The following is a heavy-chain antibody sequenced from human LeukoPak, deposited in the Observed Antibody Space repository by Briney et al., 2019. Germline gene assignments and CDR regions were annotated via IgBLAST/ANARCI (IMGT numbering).Heavy chain of an antibody. V-gene: IGHV4-4*07. Sequence: SETLSLTCTVSDGSITGYYWTWIRQPAEKGLEWIGRIYTSDNTIYNPSLRSRVTMSVDTSKNQFSLKLSSVTAADTAVYYCATRPDIAATGPGWFDPWGQGTLVTVSS. J-gene: IGHJ5*02. CDR1: DGSITGYY. CDR2: IYTSDNT. CDR3: ATRPDIAATGPGWFDP. D-gene: IGHD6-13*01.